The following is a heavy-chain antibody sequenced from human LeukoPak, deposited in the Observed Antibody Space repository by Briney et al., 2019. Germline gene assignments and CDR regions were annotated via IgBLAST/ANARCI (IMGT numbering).Heavy chain of an antibody. Sequence: GGSLRLSCAASGFAFLNYGMSWVRQAPGKGLEWVSAISGSGVTTYYAGSVKGRFTISGDNSRNTLFLQMNSLRAEDTAVYYCARPKGRDWPAPFDYWGQGTLVTVSS. V-gene: IGHV3-23*01. CDR2: ISGSGVTT. CDR3: ARPKGRDWPAPFDY. CDR1: GFAFLNYG. J-gene: IGHJ4*02. D-gene: IGHD3/OR15-3a*01.